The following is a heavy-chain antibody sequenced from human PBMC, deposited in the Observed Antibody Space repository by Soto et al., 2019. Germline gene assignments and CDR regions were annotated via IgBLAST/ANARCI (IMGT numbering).Heavy chain of an antibody. D-gene: IGHD6-13*01. CDR1: GFSFSSGA. CDR3: ARGSSSSWYYGMDV. Sequence: WGSLRLSGSAAGFSFSSGAMHCFRQSPGKGRDWLPVISSYGSTKYYSDSVKARFTISSDNSRSTRYLQMKTMIAEDTAVCYCARGSSSSWYYGMDVWGQGTTVTVSS. V-gene: IGHV3-30-3*01. CDR2: ISSYGSTK. J-gene: IGHJ6*02.